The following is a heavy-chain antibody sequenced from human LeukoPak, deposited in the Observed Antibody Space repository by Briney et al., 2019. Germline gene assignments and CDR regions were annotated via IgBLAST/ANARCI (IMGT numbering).Heavy chain of an antibody. Sequence: SQTLSLTCAISGDSVSSNSAAWNWIRQSPSRGPEWLGRTYYRSKWYNDYAVSVKSRITINPDTSKNQFSLQLNSVTPEDTAVYYCARERAQTYYDFWSGYYTLSESFADYWGQGTLVTVSS. J-gene: IGHJ4*02. V-gene: IGHV6-1*01. CDR2: TYYRSKWYN. CDR3: ARERAQTYYDFWSGYYTLSESFADY. D-gene: IGHD3-3*01. CDR1: GDSVSSNSAA.